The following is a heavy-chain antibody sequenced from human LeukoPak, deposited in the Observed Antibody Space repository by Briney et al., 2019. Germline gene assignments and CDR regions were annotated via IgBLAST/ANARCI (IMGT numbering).Heavy chain of an antibody. CDR2: IIPIFGTA. Sequence: GASVKVSCKASGATFSSYAISWVRQAPGQGLEWMGGIIPIFGTANYAQKFQGRVTITADKSTSTAYMELSSLRSEDTAVYYCATNTAMVTRELDYWSQGTLVTVSS. CDR1: GATFSSYA. J-gene: IGHJ4*02. V-gene: IGHV1-69*06. CDR3: ATNTAMVTRELDY. D-gene: IGHD5-18*01.